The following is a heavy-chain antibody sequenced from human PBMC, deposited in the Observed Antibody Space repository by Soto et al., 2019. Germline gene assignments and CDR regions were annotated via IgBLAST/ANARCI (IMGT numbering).Heavy chain of an antibody. CDR1: GYTFTGYY. CDR3: ARLYYYDSRGGSAFDI. CDR2: INPNSGGT. D-gene: IGHD3-22*01. V-gene: IGHV1-2*04. Sequence: GASVKVSCKAPGYTFTGYYMHWVRQAPGQGLEWMGWINPNSGGTNYAQKFQGWVTMTRDTSISTAYMELSRLRSDDTAVYYCARLYYYDSRGGSAFDIWGQGTMVTVSS. J-gene: IGHJ3*02.